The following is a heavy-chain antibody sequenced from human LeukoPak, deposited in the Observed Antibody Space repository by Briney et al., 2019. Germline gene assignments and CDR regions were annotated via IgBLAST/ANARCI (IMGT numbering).Heavy chain of an antibody. J-gene: IGHJ6*03. Sequence: PGGSLRLSCAASGFTFSNAWMSWVRQAPGKGLEWVGRIKSKTDGGTTDYAAPVKGRFTISRDDSKNTLYLQMNSLKTEDTAVYYCTTGEHYYDSSGYYRGYYYYYMDVWGKGTTVTVSS. CDR3: TTGEHYYDSSGYYRGYYYYYMDV. V-gene: IGHV3-15*01. CDR1: GFTFSNAW. CDR2: IKSKTDGGTT. D-gene: IGHD3-22*01.